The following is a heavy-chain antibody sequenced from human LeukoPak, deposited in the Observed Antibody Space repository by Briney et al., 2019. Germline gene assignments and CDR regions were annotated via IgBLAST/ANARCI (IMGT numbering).Heavy chain of an antibody. Sequence: SETLSLTCTVSGGSISSSSYYWGWIRQPPGKGLEWIGSIYYSGSTYYNPSLKSRVTISVDTSKNQFSLKLSSVTAADTAVYYCARHGYYDSSGYYYSFDYWGQGTLVTVSS. D-gene: IGHD3-22*01. CDR3: ARHGYYDSSGYYYSFDY. CDR2: IYYSGST. J-gene: IGHJ4*02. V-gene: IGHV4-39*01. CDR1: GGSISSSSYY.